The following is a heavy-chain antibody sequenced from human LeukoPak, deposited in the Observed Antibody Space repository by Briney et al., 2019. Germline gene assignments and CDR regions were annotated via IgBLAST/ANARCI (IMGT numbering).Heavy chain of an antibody. CDR1: GGSISSGGYS. V-gene: IGHV4-31*03. Sequence: PSETLSLTCTVSGGSISSGGYSWSWIRQHPGKGLEWIGYIYYSGSTYYNPSLKSRVTISVDTSKNQFSLKLSSVTAADTAVYYCAGRKGSYFGDWGQGTLVTVSS. CDR3: AGRKGSYFGD. D-gene: IGHD3-10*01. J-gene: IGHJ4*02. CDR2: IYYSGST.